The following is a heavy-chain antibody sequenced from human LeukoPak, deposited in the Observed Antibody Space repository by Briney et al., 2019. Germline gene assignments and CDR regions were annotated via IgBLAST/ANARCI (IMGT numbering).Heavy chain of an antibody. V-gene: IGHV3-33*01. J-gene: IGHJ4*02. CDR3: ARGRYFSPYYFDY. CDR2: IWYDGSNK. Sequence: GGSLRLSCAASGFTFSSYGMHWVRQAPGKGLEWVAVIWYDGSNKYYADSVKGRFTISRDNSKNTLYLQINSLRAEDTAVYSCARGRYFSPYYFDYWGQGTLVTVSS. CDR1: GFTFSSYG. D-gene: IGHD2/OR15-2a*01.